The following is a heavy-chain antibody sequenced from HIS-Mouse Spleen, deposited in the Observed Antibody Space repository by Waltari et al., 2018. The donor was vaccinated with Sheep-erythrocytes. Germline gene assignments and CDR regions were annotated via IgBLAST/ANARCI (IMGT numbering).Heavy chain of an antibody. J-gene: IGHJ3*02. CDR1: GFPVGCNY. CDR2: IYSGGST. CDR3: ARDSNWNYAFDI. D-gene: IGHD1-7*01. Sequence: EVQLVESGGGLVQPGGSLRLSCAAFGFPVGCNYMSWVRQAPGKGLEWVSVIYSGGSTYYADSVKGRFTISRDNSKNTLYLQMNSLRAEDTAVYYCARDSNWNYAFDIWGQGTMVTVSS. V-gene: IGHV3-66*01.